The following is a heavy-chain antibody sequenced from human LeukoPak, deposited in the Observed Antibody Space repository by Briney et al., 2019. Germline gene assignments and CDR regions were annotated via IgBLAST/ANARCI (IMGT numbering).Heavy chain of an antibody. Sequence: PGGSLRVSCAVSGLSFSNYWMHWVRQAPGKGLVWVARTNLHGTAVDYADSVKGRFTISRDNAKNTLFLQMNSLRAEDTAVYYCASAYTYVRLGDHWGQGTLVTVSS. CDR2: TNLHGTAV. CDR3: ASAYTYVRLGDH. V-gene: IGHV3-74*01. D-gene: IGHD3-16*01. J-gene: IGHJ4*02. CDR1: GLSFSNYW.